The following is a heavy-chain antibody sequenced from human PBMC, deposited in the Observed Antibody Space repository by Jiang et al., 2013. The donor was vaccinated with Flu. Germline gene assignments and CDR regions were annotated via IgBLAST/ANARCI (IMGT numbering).Heavy chain of an antibody. J-gene: IGHJ4*02. CDR3: AVCARGDSCYTAFDY. D-gene: IGHD2-2*02. Sequence: GGSLRLSCAASGFTFSKYAMNWVRQAPGKGLEWVSGISGSGGTKYYAGSVKGRFTISRDNSKSTLYLQMDSLGAEDTAVYYCAVCARGDSCYTAFDYWGQGTLVTVSS. V-gene: IGHV3-23*01. CDR2: ISGSGGTK. CDR1: GFTFSKYA.